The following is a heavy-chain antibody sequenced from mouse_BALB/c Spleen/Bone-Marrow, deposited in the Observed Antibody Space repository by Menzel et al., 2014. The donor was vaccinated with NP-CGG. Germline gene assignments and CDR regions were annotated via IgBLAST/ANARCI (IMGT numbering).Heavy chain of an antibody. CDR3: ARLNYYGNLFV. D-gene: IGHD1-1*01. Sequence: EVMLVESGGGLVQPGGSLKLSCAASGFDFSRYWMSWVRQAPGKGLEWIGEINPDSNTINYTPSLKDKFIISRDNAENTLYLQMSKVRSEDTALYYCARLNYYGNLFVWGAGTTVTVSS. CDR1: GFDFSRYW. CDR2: INPDSNTI. J-gene: IGHJ1*01. V-gene: IGHV4-1*02.